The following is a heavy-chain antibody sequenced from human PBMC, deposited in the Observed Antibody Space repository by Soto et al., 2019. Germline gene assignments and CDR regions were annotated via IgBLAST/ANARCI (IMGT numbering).Heavy chain of an antibody. D-gene: IGHD3-22*01. Sequence: ASVKVSCKVSGYTLTELSMHWVRQAPGKGLEWMGGFDPEDGETIYAQKFQGRVTMTEDTSTDTAYMELSSLRSEDTAVYYCATADWAGYYDSSGYYRDYFDYWGQGTLVTVSS. CDR2: FDPEDGET. V-gene: IGHV1-24*01. CDR1: GYTLTELS. CDR3: ATADWAGYYDSSGYYRDYFDY. J-gene: IGHJ4*02.